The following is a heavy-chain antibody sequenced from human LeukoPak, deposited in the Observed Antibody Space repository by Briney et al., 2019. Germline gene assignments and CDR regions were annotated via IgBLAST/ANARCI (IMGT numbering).Heavy chain of an antibody. J-gene: IGHJ3*02. V-gene: IGHV4-34*01. CDR2: IDHCGST. D-gene: IGHD3-10*01. CDR3: ARGNRPYGEHEAFDI. Sequence: SETLSLTCAVYDESFSGYYCSWIRQPPRKGLEWIGEIDHCGSTNYNPSLQSRVTISVDTSKNQFSLKVSSVSAADTAVYYCARGNRPYGEHEAFDIWGHGTTVTVPP. CDR1: DESFSGYY.